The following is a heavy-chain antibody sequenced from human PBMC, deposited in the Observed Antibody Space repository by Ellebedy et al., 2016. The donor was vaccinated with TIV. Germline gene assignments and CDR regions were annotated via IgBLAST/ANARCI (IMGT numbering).Heavy chain of an antibody. CDR3: ARGITVADSRGFFYYYGLDV. CDR1: GFTVSGNY. V-gene: IGHV3-66*01. J-gene: IGHJ6*02. CDR2: IYSDGST. Sequence: PGGSLRLSCAASGFTVSGNYMSWVRQAPGKGLEWVSVIYSDGSTFYADSVKGRLSNSRDSSKNTLYLQMSSLRAEDTAVYYCARGITVADSRGFFYYYGLDVWGQGTTVTVFS. D-gene: IGHD6-19*01.